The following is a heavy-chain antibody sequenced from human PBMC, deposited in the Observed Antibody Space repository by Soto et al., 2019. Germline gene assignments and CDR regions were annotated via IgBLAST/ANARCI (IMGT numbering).Heavy chain of an antibody. CDR2: IYPAESDT. CDR3: ARILHSTTSYYDYNFGMDV. J-gene: IGHJ6*02. CDR1: EYSFPSEW. Sequence: GESLKISCTTSEYSFPSEWIGWLRQMPGKVLEWMGSIYPAESDTRYSPAFQGQVTISADTSIRTAYLLWNSLKASDTAMYYCARILHSTTSYYDYNFGMDVWVQGTGVTVS. V-gene: IGHV5-51*01. D-gene: IGHD2-2*01.